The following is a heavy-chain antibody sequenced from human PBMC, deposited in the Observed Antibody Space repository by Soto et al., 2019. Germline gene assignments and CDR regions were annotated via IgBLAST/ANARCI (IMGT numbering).Heavy chain of an antibody. CDR3: ARERGDCSGGSCCSRGAFDI. V-gene: IGHV3-30-3*01. D-gene: IGHD2-15*01. J-gene: IGHJ3*02. Sequence: QVQLVESGGGVVQPGRSLRLSCAASGFTFSSYAMHWVRQAPGKGLEWVAVISYDGSNKYYADSVKGRFTISRDTSKNTLYLQMNSLRAEDTAVYYGARERGDCSGGSCCSRGAFDIWGQGTMVTVSS. CDR1: GFTFSSYA. CDR2: ISYDGSNK.